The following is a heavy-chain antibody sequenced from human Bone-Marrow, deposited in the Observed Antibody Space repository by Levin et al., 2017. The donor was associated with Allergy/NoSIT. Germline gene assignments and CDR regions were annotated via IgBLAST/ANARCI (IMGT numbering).Heavy chain of an antibody. J-gene: IGHJ5*02. V-gene: IGHV1-24*01. CDR1: GYTLTELS. Sequence: ASVKVSCKVSGYTLTELSMHWVRQAPGKGLEWMGGFDPEDGETIYAQKFQGRVTMTEDTSTDTAYMELSSLRSEDTAVYYCATGGDTMVRGMLPNHPLSWGQGTLVTVSS. D-gene: IGHD3-10*01. CDR3: ATGGDTMVRGMLPNHPLS. CDR2: FDPEDGET.